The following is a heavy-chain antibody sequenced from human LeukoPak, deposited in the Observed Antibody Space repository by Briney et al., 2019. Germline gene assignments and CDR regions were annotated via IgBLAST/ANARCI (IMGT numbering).Heavy chain of an antibody. D-gene: IGHD3-22*01. Sequence: PGRSLRLSCAASGFTFSSYAMHWVRQAPGKGLEWVAVISYDGSNKYYADSVKGRFTISRDNSKNTLYLQMNSLRAEDTAVYYCARDRITMIVVDRDHFDYWGQGTLVTVSS. CDR2: ISYDGSNK. V-gene: IGHV3-30-3*01. CDR1: GFTFSSYA. J-gene: IGHJ4*02. CDR3: ARDRITMIVVDRDHFDY.